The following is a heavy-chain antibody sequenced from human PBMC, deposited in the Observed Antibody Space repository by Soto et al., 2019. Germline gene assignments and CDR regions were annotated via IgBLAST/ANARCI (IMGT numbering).Heavy chain of an antibody. J-gene: IGHJ6*02. Sequence: QVQLVQSGPEVRKPGASVKVSCEASGYTFTTSGISWVRQVPGQGLEWMGWISTYNGDTNSAQNFQGRVLMTADTSTGTGYVELMSLKSDVTAVYYCARQGSWPYYYCGLDVWGQGTTVTVSS. CDR3: ARQGSWPYYYCGLDV. V-gene: IGHV1-18*01. CDR2: ISTYNGDT. D-gene: IGHD1-26*01. CDR1: GYTFTTSG.